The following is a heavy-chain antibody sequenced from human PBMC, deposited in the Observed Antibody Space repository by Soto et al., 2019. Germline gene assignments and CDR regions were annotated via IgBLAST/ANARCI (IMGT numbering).Heavy chain of an antibody. Sequence: SETLSLTCAVYGGSFSGYYWSWIRQPPGKGLEWIGEINHSGSTNYNPSLKSRVTISVDTSKNQFSLKLSSVTAADTAVYYCARANTYSSGWYNGPTNYYYYGMDVWGQGTTVTVS. J-gene: IGHJ6*02. V-gene: IGHV4-34*01. CDR1: GGSFSGYY. CDR3: ARANTYSSGWYNGPTNYYYYGMDV. CDR2: INHSGST. D-gene: IGHD6-19*01.